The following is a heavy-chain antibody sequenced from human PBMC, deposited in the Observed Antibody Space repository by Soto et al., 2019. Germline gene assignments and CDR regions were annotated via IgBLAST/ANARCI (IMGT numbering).Heavy chain of an antibody. CDR3: ARLDGSLYDTVISAYSRFWYVDL. CDR1: GGSISTSFY. D-gene: IGHD3-16*01. V-gene: IGHV4-39*01. CDR2: IYYSGST. J-gene: IGHJ2*01. Sequence: QLQLQASVPGLVKPSETLSLTCTVSGGSISTSFYWGWIRQPPGKGLVWIGSIYYSGSTYYNAPLKSRISMSIETSNRRFSLQLTSVTAPDTALYSCARLDGSLYDTVISAYSRFWYVDLWGRGTLVTVSS.